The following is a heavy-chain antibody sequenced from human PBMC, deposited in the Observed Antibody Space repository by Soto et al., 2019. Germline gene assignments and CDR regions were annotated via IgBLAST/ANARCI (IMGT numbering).Heavy chain of an antibody. V-gene: IGHV4-31*03. CDR2: IYSTGST. Sequence: PSETLSLTCTVSGGSISSDGSYWSWLRQHPGERLEWIGFIYSTGSTYYTPSLRSRLTMSVVTSKNQFSLKLTSVTAADTAVYYCARSLTTVTTYNYYGMDVWGLGTTVTVSS. J-gene: IGHJ6*02. CDR3: ARSLTTVTTYNYYGMDV. D-gene: IGHD4-17*01. CDR1: GGSISSDGSY.